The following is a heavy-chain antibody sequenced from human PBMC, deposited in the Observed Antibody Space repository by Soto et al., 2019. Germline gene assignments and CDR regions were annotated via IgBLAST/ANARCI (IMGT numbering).Heavy chain of an antibody. J-gene: IGHJ4*02. CDR2: IKQDGSRT. D-gene: IGHD3-22*01. Sequence: GGSLRLSCAASGFTFSSDWMSWVRQAPGKGLEWVANIKQDGSRTSYADSAKGRFTISRDNAKNTVYLQMNSLRAEDTAVYYCARGDGDYYDGNGYLGRHWGQGTLVTVSS. V-gene: IGHV3-7*04. CDR3: ARGDGDYYDGNGYLGRH. CDR1: GFTFSSDW.